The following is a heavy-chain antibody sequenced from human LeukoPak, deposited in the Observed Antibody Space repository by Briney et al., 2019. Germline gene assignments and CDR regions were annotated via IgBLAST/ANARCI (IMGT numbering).Heavy chain of an antibody. V-gene: IGHV4-38-2*01. Sequence: SETLSLTCALSGFSISSAFYWGWIRQPPGKGLEWIGHIYHSGGTHYNPSLKSRVTISLDTSKNHFSLKLSSVTAADTPMYFCARVSAASFEPWGQGTLVTVSS. CDR2: IYHSGGT. CDR1: GFSISSAFY. J-gene: IGHJ5*02. D-gene: IGHD5/OR15-5a*01. CDR3: ARVSAASFEP.